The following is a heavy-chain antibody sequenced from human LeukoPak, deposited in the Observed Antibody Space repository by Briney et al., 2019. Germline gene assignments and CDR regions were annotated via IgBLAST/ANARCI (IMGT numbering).Heavy chain of an antibody. Sequence: ETLSLTCTVSGGSISSGDYYWSWVRQAPGKGLEWVSAISGSGGSTYYADSVKGRFTISRDNSKSTLYLQMNSLRAEDTAVYYCAKGGSSWTGKLEYWGQGTLVTVSS. V-gene: IGHV3-23*01. CDR3: AKGGSSWTGKLEY. CDR1: GGSISSGDYY. CDR2: ISGSGGST. D-gene: IGHD6-13*01. J-gene: IGHJ4*02.